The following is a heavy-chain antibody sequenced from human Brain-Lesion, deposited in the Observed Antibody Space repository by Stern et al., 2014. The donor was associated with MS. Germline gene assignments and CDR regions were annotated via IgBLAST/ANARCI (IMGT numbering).Heavy chain of an antibody. CDR1: GGSISSSNW. J-gene: IGHJ4*02. D-gene: IGHD6-13*01. CDR2: SDHSGST. Sequence: QVQLQESGPGLVKPSGTLSLTCAVSGGSISSSNWWSWVRQSPGKGLGWIGESDHSGSTIYNPSLKSRVTVSGDKFKNRFSLNLRSLTAADTAVYFCARFPASRPHVFDSWGQGTLVTVSS. CDR3: ARFPASRPHVFDS. V-gene: IGHV4-4*02.